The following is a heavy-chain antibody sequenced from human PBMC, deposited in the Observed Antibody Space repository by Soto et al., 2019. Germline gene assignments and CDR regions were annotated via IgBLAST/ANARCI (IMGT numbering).Heavy chain of an antibody. V-gene: IGHV3-30*18. CDR3: AKQLFPHTNAFDI. J-gene: IGHJ3*02. CDR2: ISYDGSNK. D-gene: IGHD2-21*01. CDR1: GFTFSNYG. Sequence: GSLRLSCAASGFTFSNYGIHWVRQAPGKGLEWVAVISYDGSNKYYADSVKGRFTISRDNSKNTLYLRMNSLRAEDTAMYYCAKQLFPHTNAFDIWGQGTMVTVSS.